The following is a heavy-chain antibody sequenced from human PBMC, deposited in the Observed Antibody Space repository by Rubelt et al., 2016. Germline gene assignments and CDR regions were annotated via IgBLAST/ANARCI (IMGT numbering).Heavy chain of an antibody. CDR1: GGTFSSYG. CDR3: ASMYSSSWYRGWFDP. CDR2: ISDYNGNT. Sequence: QVQLVQSGAEVKKPGSSVKVSCKASGGTFSSYGISWVRQAPGQGLEWMGWISDYNGNTNYAQKLQGRVTMTTDTSTSTAYMELRSLRSDDTAVYYCASMYSSSWYRGWFDPWGQGTLVTVSS. V-gene: IGHV1-18*01. D-gene: IGHD6-13*01. J-gene: IGHJ5*02.